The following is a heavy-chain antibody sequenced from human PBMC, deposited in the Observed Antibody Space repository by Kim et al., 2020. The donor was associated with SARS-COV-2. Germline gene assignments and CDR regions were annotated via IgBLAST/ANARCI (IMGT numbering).Heavy chain of an antibody. CDR2: ISYDGSNK. V-gene: IGHV3-30*04. CDR1: GFTFSSYA. Sequence: GGSLRLSCAASGFTFSSYAMHWVRQAPGKGLEWVAVISYDGSNKYYEDSVKGRFTISRDNSKNTLYLQMNSLRAEDTAVYYCARDRDFWSGYPNNPHFDYWGQGTLVTVSS. J-gene: IGHJ4*02. CDR3: ARDRDFWSGYPNNPHFDY. D-gene: IGHD3-3*01.